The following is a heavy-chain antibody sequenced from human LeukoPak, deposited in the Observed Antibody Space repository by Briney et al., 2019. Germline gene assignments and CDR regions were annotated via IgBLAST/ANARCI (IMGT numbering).Heavy chain of an antibody. D-gene: IGHD2-15*01. CDR3: ARVRCSGGSCYGPLYYYYYGMDV. Sequence: SETLSLTCTVSGGSISSYYWGWIRQPPGKGLEWIGSIYYSGSTYYNPSLKSRVTISVDTSKNQFSLKLSSVTAADTAVYYCARVRCSGGSCYGPLYYYYYGMDVWGQGTTVTVSS. CDR1: GGSISSYY. CDR2: IYYSGST. J-gene: IGHJ6*02. V-gene: IGHV4-39*07.